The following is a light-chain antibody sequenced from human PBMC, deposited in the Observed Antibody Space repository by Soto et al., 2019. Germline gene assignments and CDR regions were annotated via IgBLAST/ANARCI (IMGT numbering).Light chain of an antibody. J-gene: IGKJ5*01. V-gene: IGKV3-20*01. Sequence: EIVLTQSPGTLSLSPGERATLACGASQSINSRSLAWYQQKPGQAPRLLIYGASSRATGIPDRFSGRGSGTDFTLTISRLEPEDFAVYYCQQYGSSITFGQGTRLRL. CDR2: GAS. CDR1: QSINSRS. CDR3: QQYGSSIT.